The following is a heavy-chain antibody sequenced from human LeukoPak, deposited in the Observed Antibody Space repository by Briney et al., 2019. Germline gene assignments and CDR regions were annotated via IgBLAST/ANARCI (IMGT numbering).Heavy chain of an antibody. Sequence: GGSLRLSCAASGFTFSSYAMNWVRQVPGKGLEWVSLISGSGGSTHYADSVKGRFTISRDNSKNTLYLQMKSLRAEDTAVYYCAKDPSVTTSFIFDYWGQGTLVTVSS. CDR1: GFTFSSYA. J-gene: IGHJ4*02. D-gene: IGHD4-17*01. CDR3: AKDPSVTTSFIFDY. CDR2: ISGSGGST. V-gene: IGHV3-23*01.